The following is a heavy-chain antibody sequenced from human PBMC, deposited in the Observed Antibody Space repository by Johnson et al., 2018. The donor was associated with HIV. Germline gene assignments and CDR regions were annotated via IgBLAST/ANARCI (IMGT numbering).Heavy chain of an antibody. V-gene: IGHV3-30*04. J-gene: IGHJ3*02. CDR1: GFTFSSYA. D-gene: IGHD2-21*01. Sequence: QVQLVESGGGVVQPGRSLRLSCAASGFTFSSYAMHWVRQAPAKGLEWVAVISYDGSDKYYADSVKGRFTISRDNSKNTLYLQMDSLRAEDTAVYYCAILGWGAFDIWGQGTMVTVSS. CDR3: AILGWGAFDI. CDR2: ISYDGSDK.